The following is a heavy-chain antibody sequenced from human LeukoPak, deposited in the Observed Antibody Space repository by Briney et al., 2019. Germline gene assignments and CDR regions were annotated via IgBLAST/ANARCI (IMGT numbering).Heavy chain of an antibody. CDR1: GRSFSGYY. Sequence: SETLSLTCAVYGRSFSGYYWNWIRQPPGKGLEWIGEINHRGSTNYNPSLKSRVTISVDTSKNQVSLKLSSVTAADTAVYYCARNSNIGLAYWGQGNLVTVSS. CDR2: INHRGST. D-gene: IGHD2-8*01. J-gene: IGHJ4*02. CDR3: ARNSNIGLAY. V-gene: IGHV4-34*01.